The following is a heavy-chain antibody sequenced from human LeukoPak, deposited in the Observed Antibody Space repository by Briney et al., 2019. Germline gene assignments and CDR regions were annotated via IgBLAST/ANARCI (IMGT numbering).Heavy chain of an antibody. V-gene: IGHV1-46*01. CDR2: INPSGGST. CDR1: GYTFTSYY. Sequence: ASVKVSCKASGYTFTSYYMHWVRQAPGQGLEWMGIINPSGGSTSYAQKFQGRVTMTRDTSTSTVYMELSSLRSEDTAVYYCASVALSSSWYDPAVSSPPPYYYGMDVWGQGTTVTVSS. J-gene: IGHJ6*02. CDR3: ASVALSSSWYDPAVSSPPPYYYGMDV. D-gene: IGHD6-13*01.